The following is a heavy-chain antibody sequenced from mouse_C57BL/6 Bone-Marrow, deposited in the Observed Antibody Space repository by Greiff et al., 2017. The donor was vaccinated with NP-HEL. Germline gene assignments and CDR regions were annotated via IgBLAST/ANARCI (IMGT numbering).Heavy chain of an antibody. CDR1: GFNIKNTY. Sequence: EVQLVESVAELVRPGASVKLSCTASGFNIKNTYMHWVKQRPEQGLEWIGRIDPANGNTKYAPKFQGKATITADTSSNTAYLQLSSLTSEDTAIYYCAGLRRRGYYAMDYWGQGTSVTVSS. V-gene: IGHV14-3*01. J-gene: IGHJ4*01. D-gene: IGHD2-4*01. CDR2: IDPANGNT. CDR3: AGLRRRGYYAMDY.